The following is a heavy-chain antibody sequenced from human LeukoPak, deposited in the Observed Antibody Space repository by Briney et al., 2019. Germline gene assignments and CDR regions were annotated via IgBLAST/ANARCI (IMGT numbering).Heavy chain of an antibody. V-gene: IGHV4-39*07. CDR3: ARDQRSLFDV. CDR2: IYSGGNT. J-gene: IGHJ4*02. D-gene: IGHD1-26*01. CDR1: DGSINSDTYY. Sequence: PSETLSLTCSASDGSINSDTYYWGWIRQPPGKGLEWIASIYSGGNTFYNPSLKSRVTISIDTSKKQFSLKLTSVTAADTAVYYCARDQRSLFDVWGQGSLVTVSS.